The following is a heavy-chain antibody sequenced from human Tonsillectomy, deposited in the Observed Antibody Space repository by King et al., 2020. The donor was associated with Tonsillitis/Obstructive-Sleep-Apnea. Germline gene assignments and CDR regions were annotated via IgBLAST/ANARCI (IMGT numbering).Heavy chain of an antibody. D-gene: IGHD3-22*01. Sequence: VQLVESGGGVVQPGRSLRLSCAASGFTFSSYAMHWVRQAPGKGLEWVAVISYDGSNKYYADSVKGRFTISRDNSKNTLYLQMNSLRAEDTAVYYCARTYYYDSSGYYDLSHWPQGTLVTVSS. CDR2: ISYDGSNK. J-gene: IGHJ4*02. CDR1: GFTFSSYA. CDR3: ARTYYYDSSGYYDLSH. V-gene: IGHV3-30*04.